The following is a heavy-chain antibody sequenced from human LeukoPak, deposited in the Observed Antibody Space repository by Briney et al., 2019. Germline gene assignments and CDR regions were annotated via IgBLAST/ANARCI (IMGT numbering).Heavy chain of an antibody. CDR3: AKDRYSSYWRGRDAFDT. J-gene: IGHJ3*02. CDR1: GFTFSTFA. V-gene: IGHV3-23*01. D-gene: IGHD4-11*01. CDR2: ISGSDGST. Sequence: GGSLRLSCAASGFTFSTFAMSWVRQVPGKGLEWVSLISGSDGSTYYADSVKGRFTISRDNSKNTLYLQMNSLRAEDTAVYYCAKDRYSSYWRGRDAFDTWGQGTMVTVSS.